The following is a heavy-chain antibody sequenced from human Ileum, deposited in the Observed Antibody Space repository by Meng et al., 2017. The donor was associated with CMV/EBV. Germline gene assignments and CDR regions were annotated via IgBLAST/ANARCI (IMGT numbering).Heavy chain of an antibody. J-gene: IGHJ4*02. Sequence: GGSLRLSCVASGFTFSAYEFDWVRQAPGKGLEWLAHINFGASNIYYADSIKGRFTISRDDAKSSLYLDMSSLRADDTAVYYCARELPATWELFDYWGRGTLVTVSS. CDR2: INFGASNI. CDR3: ARELPATWELFDY. D-gene: IGHD1-26*01. V-gene: IGHV3-48*03. CDR1: GFTFSAYE.